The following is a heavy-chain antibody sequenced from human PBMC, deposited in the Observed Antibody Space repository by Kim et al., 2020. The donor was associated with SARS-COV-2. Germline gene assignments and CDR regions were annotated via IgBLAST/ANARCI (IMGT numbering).Heavy chain of an antibody. V-gene: IGHV3-30*03. D-gene: IGHD6-19*01. CDR2: ISADESNK. J-gene: IGHJ4*01. CDR1: GFTFGSTH. CDR3: AREGLGSGRAGTFDY. Sequence: GGSLRLSCAGSGFTFGSTHMHWVRQAPGKGLEWVALISADESNKDYVDSVKGRFTVSRDNSQNTLFLQLDSLRAEDTAVYYCAREGLGSGRAGTFDYWG.